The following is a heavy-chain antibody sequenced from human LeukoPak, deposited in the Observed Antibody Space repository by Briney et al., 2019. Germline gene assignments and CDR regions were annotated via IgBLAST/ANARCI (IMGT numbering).Heavy chain of an antibody. D-gene: IGHD3-22*01. CDR1: GYTFPSYF. CDR3: ARDLPYYYDSSGSLDY. CDR2: INPTGGST. V-gene: IGHV1-46*01. Sequence: ASVKVSCKASGYTFPSYFMHWVRQAPGQGLEWMGIINPTGGSTTYAQKFQGRVTMTRDTSTSTVYMELSSLRSDDTAVYYCARDLPYYYDSSGSLDYWGQGTLVTVSS. J-gene: IGHJ4*02.